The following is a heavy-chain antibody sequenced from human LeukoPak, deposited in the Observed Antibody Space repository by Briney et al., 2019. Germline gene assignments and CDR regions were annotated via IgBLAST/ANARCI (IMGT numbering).Heavy chain of an antibody. CDR1: GYTFTGYY. V-gene: IGHV1-2*02. CDR3: ARDLGQKEFYYGSSFGDSYMDV. CDR2: INPNSGGT. J-gene: IGHJ6*03. Sequence: ASVNVSCKASGYTFTGYYVHWVRQAPGQGLEWMGWINPNSGGTNYAQKFQGRVTMTRDTPISTAYMELSRLRSDDTAVYYCARDLGQKEFYYGSSFGDSYMDVWGKGTTVTISS. D-gene: IGHD3-10*01.